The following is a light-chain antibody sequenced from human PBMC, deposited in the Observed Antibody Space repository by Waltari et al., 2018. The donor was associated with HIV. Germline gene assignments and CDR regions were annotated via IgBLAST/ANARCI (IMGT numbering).Light chain of an antibody. J-gene: IGLJ2*01. CDR2: DVS. CDR1: SNDVGGYNY. Sequence: QSALTQPASVSGSPGQSITISCTGTSNDVGGYNYVSWYQQHPDKAPKLLIYDVSSRPSGISSRFSGCKSANTASLTISGLQADDEADYYCSSYTSSSTLVFGGGTKLTV. CDR3: SSYTSSSTLV. V-gene: IGLV2-14*01.